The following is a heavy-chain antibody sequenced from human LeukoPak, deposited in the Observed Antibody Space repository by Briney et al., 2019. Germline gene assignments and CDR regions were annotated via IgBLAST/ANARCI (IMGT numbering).Heavy chain of an antibody. Sequence: PGGSLRLSCAASGFTFSDYYMSWIRQAPGKGLEWVSYISSSGSTIYYADSVKGRFTISRDNAKNSLYLQMNSLRAEDTAVYYCAREQNNIVAVPAVGHDAFDIWGQGTMVTVSS. D-gene: IGHD2-2*01. CDR1: GFTFSDYY. J-gene: IGHJ3*02. V-gene: IGHV3-11*01. CDR2: ISSSGSTI. CDR3: AREQNNIVAVPAVGHDAFDI.